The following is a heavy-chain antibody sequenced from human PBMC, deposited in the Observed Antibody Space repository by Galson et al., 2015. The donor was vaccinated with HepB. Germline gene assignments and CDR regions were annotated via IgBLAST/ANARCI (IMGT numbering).Heavy chain of an antibody. D-gene: IGHD6-13*01. CDR1: RFTFNNYV. CDR3: AKNSGSNWFVPYHFDS. CDR2: ISGSSGCT. J-gene: IGHJ4*02. V-gene: IGHV3-23*01. Sequence: SLRLSCAASRFTFNNYVLYWVRQSPGKGLAWVASISGSSGCTYYGGSVKGRFTISRDNSRNTVFLHMNRLRAEDTAVYYCAKNSGSNWFVPYHFDSWGQGTLVTVSS.